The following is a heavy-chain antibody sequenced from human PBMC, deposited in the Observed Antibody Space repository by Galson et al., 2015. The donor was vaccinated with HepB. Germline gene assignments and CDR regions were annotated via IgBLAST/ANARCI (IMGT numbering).Heavy chain of an antibody. D-gene: IGHD6-13*01. V-gene: IGHV1-69*06. Sequence: SVKVSCKASGGTFSSYAISWVRQAPGQGLEWMGGIIPIFGTANYAQKFQGRVTITADKSTSTAYMELSSLRSEDTAVYYCARRGLAAAGTYYGMDVWGQGTTVTVSS. CDR1: GGTFSSYA. J-gene: IGHJ6*02. CDR3: ARRGLAAAGTYYGMDV. CDR2: IIPIFGTA.